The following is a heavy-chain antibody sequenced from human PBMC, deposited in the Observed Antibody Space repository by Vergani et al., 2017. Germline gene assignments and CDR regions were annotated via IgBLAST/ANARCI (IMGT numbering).Heavy chain of an antibody. CDR3: ARDLVTQDYDILTGYYIGYYFDY. Sequence: QVQLVQSGAEVKKPGASVKVSCKASGYTFTSYYMHWVRQAPGQGLEWMGIINPSGGSTSYAQKFQGRVTMTRDTSPSTVYMGLSSLRSEETAVYYCARDLVTQDYDILTGYYIGYYFDYWGQGTLVTVSS. CDR2: INPSGGST. V-gene: IGHV1-46*01. J-gene: IGHJ4*02. CDR1: GYTFTSYY. D-gene: IGHD3-9*01.